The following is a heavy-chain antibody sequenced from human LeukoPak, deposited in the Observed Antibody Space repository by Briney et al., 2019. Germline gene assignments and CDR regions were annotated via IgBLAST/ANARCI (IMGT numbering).Heavy chain of an antibody. CDR2: INQDGSEK. V-gene: IGHV3-7*01. D-gene: IGHD4-17*01. CDR3: AREYDYGVSRADY. Sequence: GGSLRLSCAASGFTFSSYWMSWVRQAPGKGLEWVAHINQDGSEKQFVDSVEGRFTISRDNAANSLFLQMNSLRAEDTAVYYCAREYDYGVSRADYWGQGTLVTVSS. CDR1: GFTFSSYW. J-gene: IGHJ4*02.